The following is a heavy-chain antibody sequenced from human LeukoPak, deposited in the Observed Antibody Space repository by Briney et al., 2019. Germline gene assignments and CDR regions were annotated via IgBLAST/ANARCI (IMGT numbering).Heavy chain of an antibody. D-gene: IGHD3-22*01. J-gene: IGHJ4*02. V-gene: IGHV4-59*08. Sequence: SETLSLTCTVSGGSISSYYWSWIRQPPGKGLEWIAYIYYSGSTNYNPSLKSRVTISVDTSKNQFSLKLSSVTAADTAVYYCARYYDSSGPYDYWGQGTLVTVSS. CDR3: ARYYDSSGPYDY. CDR2: IYYSGST. CDR1: GGSISSYY.